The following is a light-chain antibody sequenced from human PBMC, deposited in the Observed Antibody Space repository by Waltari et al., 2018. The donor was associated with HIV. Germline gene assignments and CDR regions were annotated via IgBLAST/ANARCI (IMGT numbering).Light chain of an antibody. J-gene: IGKJ1*01. V-gene: IGKV2-30*01. CDR1: QSLVYSDGYTY. CDR3: QRYGRSRT. CDR2: EVS. Sequence: DVAMTQSPLSLPVTLGQPASISCRSSQSLVYSDGYTYLDWIQQRPGRSPRRLIYEVSKRESGVPDRFSCSGSGTDFSLTISRLEPEDFAVYYCQRYGRSRTFGQGTKVEIK.